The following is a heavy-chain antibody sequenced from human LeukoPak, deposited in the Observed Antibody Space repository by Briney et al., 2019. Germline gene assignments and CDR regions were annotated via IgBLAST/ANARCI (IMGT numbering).Heavy chain of an antibody. CDR2: VQQEGREK. J-gene: IGHJ4*02. V-gene: IGHV3-7*01. CDR1: GITFKSYW. CDR3: ATTLNVATAAYF. Sequence: PGGSLRLSCAASGITFKSYWMSWVRQAPGKGLEWVANVQQEGREKYYVDSVKGRFTISRDNAKNSVYLEMNSLRAEDTATYYCATTLNVATAAYFWGQGTLVTVSS. D-gene: IGHD6-13*01.